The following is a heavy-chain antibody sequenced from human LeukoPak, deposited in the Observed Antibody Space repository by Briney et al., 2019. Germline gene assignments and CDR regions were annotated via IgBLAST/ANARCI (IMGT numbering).Heavy chain of an antibody. V-gene: IGHV3-23*01. CDR3: AKDSRSRNGIYDPFDI. CDR2: FVGGDGAT. CDR1: GFTFSEFA. D-gene: IGHD2/OR15-2a*01. Sequence: PGGSLRLSCAASGFTFSEFAMNWVRQAPGKGLEWVSFVGGDGATFYTESVKGRFTVSRDNSKNALSLQMNNLRLEDTAVYYCAKDSRSRNGIYDPFDIWGQGTMVTVSS. J-gene: IGHJ3*02.